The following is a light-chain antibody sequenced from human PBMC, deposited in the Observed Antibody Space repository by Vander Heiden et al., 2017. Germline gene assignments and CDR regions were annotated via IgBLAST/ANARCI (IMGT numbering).Light chain of an antibody. J-gene: IGKJ4*01. Sequence: DIQMTQSPSSLSASVGDRVTITCQASQDISNYLNWYQQKPGKAPKLLIYDASNLLTGVPSRSSRCRSVRDFTFTISSLHPADIATYYFRQEDNHRLTFGGGTKVEIK. V-gene: IGKV1-33*01. CDR1: QDISNY. CDR3: RQEDNHRLT. CDR2: DAS.